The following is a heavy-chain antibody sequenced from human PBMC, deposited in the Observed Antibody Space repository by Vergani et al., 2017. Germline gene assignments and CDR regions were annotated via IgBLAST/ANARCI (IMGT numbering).Heavy chain of an antibody. Sequence: QVQLVQSGAEVKKPGSSVKVSCKASGATFRSNTISWVRQVPGQGLEWMGRIIPIFGTANYAQKFQGRVTITADESTSTAYMELSSLRSEDTAVYYCAGDTREATRYCGYGMYVWDEGTTVTVSA. V-gene: IGHV1-69*08. CDR2: IIPIFGTA. CDR3: AGDTREATRYCGYGMYV. CDR1: GATFRSNT. J-gene: IGHJ6*04. D-gene: IGHD1-26*01.